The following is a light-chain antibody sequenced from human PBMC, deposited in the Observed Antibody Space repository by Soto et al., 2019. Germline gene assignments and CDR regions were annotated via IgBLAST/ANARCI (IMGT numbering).Light chain of an antibody. CDR1: QNILSN. J-gene: IGKJ5*01. Sequence: EIVMTQPPATLSVSPGERATLSCRASQNILSNLAWYQQKPGQAPRLLIYGASSRATGIPDRFSGSGSGTDFTLTISRLEPEDFAVYYCQQYGGTPPITFGQGTRLEIK. V-gene: IGKV3-20*01. CDR2: GAS. CDR3: QQYGGTPPIT.